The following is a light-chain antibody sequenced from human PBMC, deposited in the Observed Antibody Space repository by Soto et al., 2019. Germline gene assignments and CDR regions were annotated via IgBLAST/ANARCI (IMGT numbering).Light chain of an antibody. CDR3: QQYGNSPAIT. J-gene: IGKJ5*01. CDR2: AAS. V-gene: IGKV3-20*01. Sequence: EIVLTQSPGTLSLSPGERATLSCRASQSVSGSYLAWYQQKPGQAPRLLIYAASSRATGIPDRFSGSGSGTDFTLTVSRLKPEDFAVYYCQQYGNSPAITFGQGTRLEIK. CDR1: QSVSGSY.